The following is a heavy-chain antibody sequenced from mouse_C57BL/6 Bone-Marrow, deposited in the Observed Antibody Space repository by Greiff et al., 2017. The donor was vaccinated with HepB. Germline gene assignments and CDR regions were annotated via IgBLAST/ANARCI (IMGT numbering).Heavy chain of an antibody. Sequence: EVKLMESGGGLVKPGGSLKLSCAASGFTFSSYAMSWVRQTPEKRLEWVATISDGGSYTYYPDNVKGRFTISRDNAKNNLYLQMSHLKSEDTAMYYCAREAGGTTWFAYWGRGTLVTVSA. CDR2: ISDGGSYT. D-gene: IGHD2-14*01. J-gene: IGHJ3*01. V-gene: IGHV5-4*01. CDR1: GFTFSSYA. CDR3: AREAGGTTWFAY.